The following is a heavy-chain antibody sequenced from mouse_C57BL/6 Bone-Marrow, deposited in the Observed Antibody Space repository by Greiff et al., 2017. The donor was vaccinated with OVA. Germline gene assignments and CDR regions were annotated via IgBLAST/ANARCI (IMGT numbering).Heavy chain of an antibody. J-gene: IGHJ3*01. V-gene: IGHV1-50*01. CDR1: GYTFTSYW. CDR3: ARGNDYDEAY. Sequence: QVQLQQPGAELVKPGASVKLSCKASGYTFTSYWMQWVKQRPGQGLEWIGEIDPSDSYTNYNQKFKGKATLTVDTSSSTAYMQLSSLKSEDSAFDYCARGNDYDEAYWGQGTLVTVSA. D-gene: IGHD2-4*01. CDR2: IDPSDSYT.